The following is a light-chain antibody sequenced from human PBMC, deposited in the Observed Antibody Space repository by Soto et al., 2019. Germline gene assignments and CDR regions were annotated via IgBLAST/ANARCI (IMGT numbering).Light chain of an antibody. V-gene: IGLV1-47*01. CDR3: AAWDDSLSGLYV. CDR1: SSNIGSNY. J-gene: IGLJ1*01. Sequence: CVLTQPPSASGTPLQRVTISCSGSSSNIGSNYVYWYQQLPGTAPKLLIYRNNQRPSGVPDRFSGSKSGTSASLAISGLRSEDEADYYCAAWDDSLSGLYVFGTGTKVTVL. CDR2: RNN.